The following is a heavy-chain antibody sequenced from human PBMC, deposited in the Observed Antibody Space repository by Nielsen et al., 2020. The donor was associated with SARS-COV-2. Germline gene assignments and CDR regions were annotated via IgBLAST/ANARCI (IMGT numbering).Heavy chain of an antibody. J-gene: IGHJ5*02. CDR2: FSSSSSYV. V-gene: IGHV3-21*01. CDR3: ARRGYDSSGYQNWFDP. Sequence: VRQAPGKGLEWVSSFSSSSSYVFYADSVKGRFTISRDNAKNSLYLQMNSLRAEDTAVYYCARRGYDSSGYQNWFDPWGQGTLVTVSS. D-gene: IGHD3-22*01.